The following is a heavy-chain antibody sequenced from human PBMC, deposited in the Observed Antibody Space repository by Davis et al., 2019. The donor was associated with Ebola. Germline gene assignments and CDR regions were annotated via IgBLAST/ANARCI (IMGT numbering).Heavy chain of an antibody. D-gene: IGHD3-22*01. V-gene: IGHV3-30*03. Sequence: SLKISCAASGFTFSSYGMHWVRHAPGKGLEWVAVISYDGRNKYYADSVKGRFTISRDNSKHKLYLQMNSLRPEDTAVYYCSRGEGRYYHDSSGYYPFEYWGQGTLVTVSS. CDR2: ISYDGRNK. CDR1: GFTFSSYG. CDR3: SRGEGRYYHDSSGYYPFEY. J-gene: IGHJ4*02.